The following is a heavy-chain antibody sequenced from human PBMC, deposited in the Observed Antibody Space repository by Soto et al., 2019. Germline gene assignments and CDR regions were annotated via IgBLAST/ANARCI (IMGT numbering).Heavy chain of an antibody. V-gene: IGHV1-2*02. Sequence: QVHLVQSGAEVKKPGASVKVSCKASGYTFTDYYLNWVRQAPGQGLVWMGWINPNSGDTSYAQVFQGRVTMTRDTSTSTVYMEVSSLRSDDTAMFYCARIGRTSAFDMWGQGTLVTVSS. J-gene: IGHJ3*02. CDR1: GYTFTDYY. CDR2: INPNSGDT. D-gene: IGHD1-1*01. CDR3: ARIGRTSAFDM.